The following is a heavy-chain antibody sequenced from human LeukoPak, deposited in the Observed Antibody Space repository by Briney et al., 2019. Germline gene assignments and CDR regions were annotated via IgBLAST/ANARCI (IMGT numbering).Heavy chain of an antibody. D-gene: IGHD3-22*01. CDR1: GDSISGSSYY. J-gene: IGHJ5*02. Sequence: SETLSLTCTVSGDSISGSSYYWAWIRQSPGKGLEWIGSIYYSGSTSYNPSLTSQVTISVDTSENQFSLKLTSVTAAHAANDYCARNISMIPDPSRRIGFNWFYPWGQGSLASVSS. V-gene: IGHV4-39*01. CDR2: IYYSGST. CDR3: ARNISMIPDPSRRIGFNWFYP.